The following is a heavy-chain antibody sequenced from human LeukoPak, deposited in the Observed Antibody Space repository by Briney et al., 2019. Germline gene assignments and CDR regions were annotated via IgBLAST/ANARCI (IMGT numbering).Heavy chain of an antibody. CDR2: IKQDGSAK. CDR1: GFSFSSYW. V-gene: IGHV3-7*01. J-gene: IGHJ6*03. D-gene: IGHD2-21*01. Sequence: QPGGSLRLSCAASGFSFSSYWMSWVRQAPGEGLEWLANIKQDGSAKYYVDSVKGRFIMSRDNAKSSLYLQMNSLRAEDTAVYYCASATYSQGSWGYYYYYMDVWGKGTTVTVSS. CDR3: ASATYSQGSWGYYYYYMDV.